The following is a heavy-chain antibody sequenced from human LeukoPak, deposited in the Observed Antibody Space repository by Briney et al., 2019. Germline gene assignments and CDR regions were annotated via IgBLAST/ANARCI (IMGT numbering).Heavy chain of an antibody. CDR2: ITSSNNHI. CDR3: ARGSGSGSWLIDY. Sequence: GGSLRLSCAASGFTFSSYSMNWVRQAPGEGLEWVSFITSSNNHINYADPVKGRFTISRDNAKNSLYLQMNSLRAEDTALYFCARGSGSGSWLIDYWGQGALVTVSS. J-gene: IGHJ4*02. CDR1: GFTFSSYS. V-gene: IGHV3-21*01. D-gene: IGHD1-26*01.